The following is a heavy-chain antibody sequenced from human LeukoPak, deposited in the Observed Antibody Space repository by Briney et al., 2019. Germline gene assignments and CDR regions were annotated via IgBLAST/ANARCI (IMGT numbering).Heavy chain of an antibody. CDR2: IIPIFGTA. CDR1: GGIFSSYA. CDR3: ATCARNFYCYRFDY. V-gene: IGHV1-69*13. J-gene: IGHJ4*02. D-gene: IGHD2-2*02. Sequence: SVKVSCKASGGIFSSYAISWGRQAPGQGLEWMGGIIPIFGTANYAQKFQGRVTITADESTSTAYMELSSLRSEDTAVYYCATCARNFYCYRFDYWGQGTLVTVSS.